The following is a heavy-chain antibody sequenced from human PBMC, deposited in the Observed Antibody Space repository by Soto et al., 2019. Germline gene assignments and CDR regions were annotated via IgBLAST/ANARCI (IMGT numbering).Heavy chain of an antibody. CDR3: ERMGDVPYNYYGLEV. Sequence: QVQLVQSGAEVKKPGASVKVSCKASGYSFTRYGISGVRQAPGQGLEWRGWISGYNANTNYPENLQGRVTMTTDTSTSTAYMEVRNLISDDTAVYYCERMGDVPYNYYGLEVWGQGTTVTVAS. D-gene: IGHD3-16*01. CDR1: GYSFTRYG. CDR2: ISGYNANT. J-gene: IGHJ6*02. V-gene: IGHV1-18*01.